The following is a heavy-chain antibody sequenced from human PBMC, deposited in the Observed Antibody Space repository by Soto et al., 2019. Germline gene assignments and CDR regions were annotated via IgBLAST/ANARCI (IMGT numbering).Heavy chain of an antibody. V-gene: IGHV1-18*01. J-gene: IGHJ3*02. Sequence: EASLKVSCKASGYTFTSYGISWVRQAPGQGLEWMGWISAYNGNTNYAQKLQGRVTMTTDTSTSTAYMELRSLRSDDTAVYYCARATSSGWYHDAFDIWGQGTMVTVSS. D-gene: IGHD6-19*01. CDR1: GYTFTSYG. CDR2: ISAYNGNT. CDR3: ARATSSGWYHDAFDI.